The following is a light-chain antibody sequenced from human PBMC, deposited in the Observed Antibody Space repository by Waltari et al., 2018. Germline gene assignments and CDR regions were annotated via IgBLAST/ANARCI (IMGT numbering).Light chain of an antibody. CDR3: SSYTSSSTHVV. CDR2: DVS. V-gene: IGLV2-14*01. Sequence: QSALTQPASVSGSPGQSITIPRTGTSSDVGGYNYVCWYQQHPGKAPKLMIYDVSNRPSGVSNRFSGSKSGNTASLTISGLQAEDEADYYCSSYTSSSTHVVFGGGTKLTVL. CDR1: SSDVGGYNY. J-gene: IGLJ2*01.